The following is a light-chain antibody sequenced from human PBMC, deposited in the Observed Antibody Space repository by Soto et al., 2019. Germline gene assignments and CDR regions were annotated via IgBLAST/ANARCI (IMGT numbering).Light chain of an antibody. CDR3: QQRSNWPPTT. V-gene: IGKV3-11*01. CDR1: QSASRY. J-gene: IGKJ5*01. CDR2: DAS. Sequence: EIVLTQSPATLSLSPGERATLSCRASQSASRYLAWYQQKPGQAPRLLIYDASHRAAGIPARFSGSGFGTDFTLTISSLEPEDAAVYYCQQRSNWPPTTFGQGTRLEIK.